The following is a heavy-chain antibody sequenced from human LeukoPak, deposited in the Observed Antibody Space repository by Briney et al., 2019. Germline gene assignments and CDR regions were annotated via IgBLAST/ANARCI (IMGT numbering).Heavy chain of an antibody. D-gene: IGHD3-3*01. J-gene: IGHJ6*03. CDR3: ILAMDV. CDR2: IYYSGST. Sequence: SETLSLTCAVYGGSFSGYYWSWIRQPPGKGLEWIGSIYYSGSTYYNPSLKSRVTISVDTSKNQFSLKLSSVTAADTAVYYCILAMDVWGKGTTVTVSS. CDR1: GGSFSGYY. V-gene: IGHV4-34*01.